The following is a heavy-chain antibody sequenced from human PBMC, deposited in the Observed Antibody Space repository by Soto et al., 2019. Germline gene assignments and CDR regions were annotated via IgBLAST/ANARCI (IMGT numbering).Heavy chain of an antibody. CDR1: GYPFSSHG. D-gene: IGHD3-10*01. CDR3: ARSPMAPEPADH. J-gene: IGHJ4*02. CDR2: ISIYNGNT. Sequence: QVQLVQSGAEVKMPGASVKVSCKASGYPFSSHGFTWVRQAPGQGLEWMGWISIYNGNTHYAQKFQRRLTLTTDEFTSTAYLELTSLTADDTAVYYCARSPMAPEPADHWGQGTLVTVSS. V-gene: IGHV1-18*04.